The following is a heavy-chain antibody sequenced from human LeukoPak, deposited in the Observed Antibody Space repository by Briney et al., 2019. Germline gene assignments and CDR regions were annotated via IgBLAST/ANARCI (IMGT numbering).Heavy chain of an antibody. J-gene: IGHJ4*02. CDR1: GFTFSNYV. Sequence: PGGSLRLSCAASGFTFSNYVMHWVPQAPGKGLEWVAVIWYDGSNKYYADSVKDRFTISRDNSKNTLYLQMNSLRAEDTAVYYCAKDNEYYFEYWGQGTLVTVSS. V-gene: IGHV3-33*06. CDR2: IWYDGSNK. CDR3: AKDNEYYFEY.